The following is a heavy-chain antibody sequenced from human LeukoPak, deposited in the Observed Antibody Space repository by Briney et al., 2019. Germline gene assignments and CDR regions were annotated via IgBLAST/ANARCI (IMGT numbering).Heavy chain of an antibody. Sequence: PSETLSLTCAVYGGSFSGYYWSWIRRPPGKGLEWIGEINHSGSTNYNPSLKSRVTISVDTSKNQFSLKLSSVTAADTAVYYCARGVTPDIWGQGTMVTVSS. CDR3: ARGVTPDI. CDR2: INHSGST. V-gene: IGHV4-34*01. D-gene: IGHD2-21*02. CDR1: GGSFSGYY. J-gene: IGHJ3*02.